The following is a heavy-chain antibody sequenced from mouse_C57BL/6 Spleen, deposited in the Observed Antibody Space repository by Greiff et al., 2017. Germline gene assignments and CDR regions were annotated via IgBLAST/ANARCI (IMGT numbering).Heavy chain of an antibody. Sequence: VQLQQSGPELVKPGASVKISCKASGYSFPSYYIHWVKQRPGQGLEWIGWIYPGSGNTKYNEKFKGKATLTADTSSSTAYMQLSSLTSEDSAVYYCAYGYDVGWYFDVWGTGTTVTVSS. CDR3: AYGYDVGWYFDV. CDR2: IYPGSGNT. D-gene: IGHD2-2*01. V-gene: IGHV1-66*01. J-gene: IGHJ1*03. CDR1: GYSFPSYY.